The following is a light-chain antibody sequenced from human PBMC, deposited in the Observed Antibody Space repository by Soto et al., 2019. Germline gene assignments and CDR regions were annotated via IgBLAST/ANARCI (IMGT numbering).Light chain of an antibody. J-gene: IGKJ2*01. Sequence: DIQMTQSPSSLSASVGDRVTITCRASQTFNKFLNWYQQKPGKAPKLLIYAASSLQGGVPSRFSGSGSGTDFTLTISSLQPEDFATYYCQQSYRTPYTFGQGTTLEIK. CDR2: AAS. CDR3: QQSYRTPYT. CDR1: QTFNKF. V-gene: IGKV1-39*01.